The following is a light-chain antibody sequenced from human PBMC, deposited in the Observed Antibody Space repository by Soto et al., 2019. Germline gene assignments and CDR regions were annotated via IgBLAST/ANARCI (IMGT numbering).Light chain of an antibody. CDR3: QQYNNWPNT. CDR1: QSVSSN. J-gene: IGKJ1*01. V-gene: IGKV3-15*01. CDR2: GAS. Sequence: VVSQSPATLSMSQGERATLSCRASQSVSSNLAWHQQRPGQAPRLLIYGASTRATGIPARFSGGGSGTEFTLTISSLQSEDFAVYCCQQYNNWPNTFGQGTKLDIK.